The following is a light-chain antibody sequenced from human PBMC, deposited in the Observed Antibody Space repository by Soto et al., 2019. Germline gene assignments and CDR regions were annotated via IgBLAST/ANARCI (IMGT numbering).Light chain of an antibody. J-gene: IGKJ2*01. CDR1: ESVSSN. V-gene: IGKV3-15*01. Sequence: EIVMTQSPDTLSVSPGERATGSCRASESVSSNLAWYQQKAGQAPRLLIYGASTRATGIPARFSGSGSGTEFTLTISTPQSEDVAIYYCQQYNSWPPYTFGQGTKL. CDR3: QQYNSWPPYT. CDR2: GAS.